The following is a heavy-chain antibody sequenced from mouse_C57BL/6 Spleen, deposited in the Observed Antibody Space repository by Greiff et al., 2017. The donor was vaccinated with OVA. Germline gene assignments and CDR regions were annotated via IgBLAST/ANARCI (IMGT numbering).Heavy chain of an antibody. V-gene: IGHV1-82*01. CDR3: ARGDGSSGYWFAY. D-gene: IGHD3-2*02. CDR1: GYAFSSSW. Sequence: QVQLQQSGPELVKPGASVKISCKASGYAFSSSWMNWVKQRPGKGLEWIGRIYPGDGDTNYNGKFNGKATLTAAKSSSTAYMQLSSLTSEDSAVYFCARGDGSSGYWFAYWGQGTLFTVSA. CDR2: IYPGDGDT. J-gene: IGHJ3*01.